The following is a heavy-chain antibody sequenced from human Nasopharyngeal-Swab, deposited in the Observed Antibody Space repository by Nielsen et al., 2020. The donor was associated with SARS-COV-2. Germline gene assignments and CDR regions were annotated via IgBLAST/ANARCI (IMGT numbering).Heavy chain of an antibody. CDR3: ARDRGALNV. Sequence: SETLSLTCAISGDSVSRNNAAWNWIRQSPSRGLEWLGRTYYRSQWYSDYAVSVKSRITINPDTAKNQSSLQLNSVTPEDTAVYYCARDRGALNVWGQGTTVTRLL. CDR1: GDSVSRNNAA. D-gene: IGHD3-10*01. J-gene: IGHJ6*02. V-gene: IGHV6-1*01. CDR2: TYYRSQWYS.